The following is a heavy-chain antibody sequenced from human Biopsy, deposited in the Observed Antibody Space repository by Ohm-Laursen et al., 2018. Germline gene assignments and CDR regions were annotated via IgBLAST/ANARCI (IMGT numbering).Heavy chain of an antibody. D-gene: IGHD6-19*01. CDR3: AMSRGWNLRYGMDV. J-gene: IGHJ6*02. CDR1: GHTFRSYN. V-gene: IGHV1-8*01. CDR2: MNPNTGNT. Sequence: ASVKVSCKASGHTFRSYNFDWVRQASGQGLEWMGWMNPNTGNTAYAQKFQGRVTMTRNTSISTAFMEMTSLRSEDTAIYYCAMSRGWNLRYGMDVWGQGTTVTVSS.